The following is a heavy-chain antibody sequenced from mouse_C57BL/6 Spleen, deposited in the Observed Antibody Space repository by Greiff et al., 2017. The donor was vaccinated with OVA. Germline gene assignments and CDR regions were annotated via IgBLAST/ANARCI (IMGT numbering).Heavy chain of an antibody. CDR2: IDPSDSYP. CDR1: GYTFTSYW. CDR3: ARRDYYGSRGDSYYAMDY. Sequence: QVQLQQPGAELVKPGASVKLSCKASGYTFTSYWMQWVKQRPGQGLEWIGEIDPSDSYPNYNQKFKGKATLTVDTYSITAYMQLSSLTSEDSAVYYCARRDYYGSRGDSYYAMDYWGQGTSVTVSS. V-gene: IGHV1-50*01. D-gene: IGHD1-1*01. J-gene: IGHJ4*01.